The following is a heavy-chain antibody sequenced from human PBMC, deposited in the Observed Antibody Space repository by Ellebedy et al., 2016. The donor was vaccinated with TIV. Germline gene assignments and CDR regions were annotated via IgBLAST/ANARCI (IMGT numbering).Heavy chain of an antibody. D-gene: IGHD1-1*01. CDR2: VKNKGSGGTT. V-gene: IGHV3-15*01. J-gene: IGHJ4*02. CDR1: GFTFSNVW. CDR3: TTLLHVERRGY. Sequence: GESLKISXAASGFTFSNVWLSWVRQAPGKGLEWVGRVKNKGSGGTTDYGAPVKGRFTISRDDSKDTLYLQMNSLKTEDTAVYYCTTLLHVERRGYWGQGTLVTVSS.